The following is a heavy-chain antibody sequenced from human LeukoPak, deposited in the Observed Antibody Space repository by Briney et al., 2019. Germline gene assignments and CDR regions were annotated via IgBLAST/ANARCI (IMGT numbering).Heavy chain of an antibody. Sequence: SLRLSCAASGFTFDDYAMHWVRQAPGKGLEWVSGISWNSGSIGYADSVKGRFTISRGNAKNSLYLQMNNLRAEDTAVYYCARNRGWQQFDYWGQGTLVTVSS. CDR3: ARNRGWQQFDY. D-gene: IGHD4-23*01. CDR2: ISWNSGSI. V-gene: IGHV3-9*01. CDR1: GFTFDDYA. J-gene: IGHJ4*02.